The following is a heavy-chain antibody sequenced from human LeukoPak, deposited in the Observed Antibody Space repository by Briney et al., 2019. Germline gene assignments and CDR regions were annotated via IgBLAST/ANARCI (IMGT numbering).Heavy chain of an antibody. CDR1: GGSISSSNW. J-gene: IGHJ4*02. D-gene: IGHD1-26*01. Sequence: PSETLSLTCAVSGGSISSSNWWSWVRQPPGKGLEWIGEIYHSGSTNYNPSLKSRVTISVDKSKNQFSLKLSSVTAADTAVYYCARGFSGEWELLGEGYFDYWGQGTLVTVSS. V-gene: IGHV4-4*02. CDR2: IYHSGST. CDR3: ARGFSGEWELLGEGYFDY.